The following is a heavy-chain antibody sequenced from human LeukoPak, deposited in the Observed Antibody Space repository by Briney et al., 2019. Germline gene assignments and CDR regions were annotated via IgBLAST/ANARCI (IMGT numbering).Heavy chain of an antibody. J-gene: IGHJ4*02. V-gene: IGHV3-43D*04. Sequence: GGSLRLSCAASGFTFDDYAMHRVRQAPGKGLEWVSLISWDGGSTYYADPVKGRFTISRDNSKNSLYLQMNSLRAEDTALYYCAKDRLVKRDCSSTSCYNIDYWGQGTLVTVSS. CDR1: GFTFDDYA. D-gene: IGHD2-2*01. CDR2: ISWDGGST. CDR3: AKDRLVKRDCSSTSCYNIDY.